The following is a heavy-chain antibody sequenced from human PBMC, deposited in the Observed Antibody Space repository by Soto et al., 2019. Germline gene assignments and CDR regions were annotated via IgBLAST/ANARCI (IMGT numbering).Heavy chain of an antibody. D-gene: IGHD2-21*02. CDR2: IYWDDDK. CDR3: AHSRCGGDCLQSYSSHYYYGMDV. Sequence: QITLKESGPTLVRPTQTLTLTCTFSGFSLSTSGVGVGWIRQPPGKALEWLALIYWDDDKRYSPSLKSRLTITKATSKNQVDLTMTNMDPVDTATYYCAHSRCGGDCLQSYSSHYYYGMDVWGQGTTVTVSS. CDR1: GFSLSTSGVG. V-gene: IGHV2-5*02. J-gene: IGHJ6*02.